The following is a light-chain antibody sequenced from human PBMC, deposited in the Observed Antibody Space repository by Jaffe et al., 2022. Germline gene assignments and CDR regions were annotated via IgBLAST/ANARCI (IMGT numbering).Light chain of an antibody. CDR2: KNN. CDR3: AAWDDSLNGHVV. J-gene: IGLJ2*01. V-gene: IGLV1-44*01. Sequence: QSVLTQPPSASGTPGQRVTISCSGSSPNIGSNTVNWYQQVPGTAPKLLIYKNNQRPSGVPDRFSGSKSGTSASLAISGLQSEDEADYYCAAWDDSLNGHVVFGGGTKLTVL. CDR1: SPNIGSNT.